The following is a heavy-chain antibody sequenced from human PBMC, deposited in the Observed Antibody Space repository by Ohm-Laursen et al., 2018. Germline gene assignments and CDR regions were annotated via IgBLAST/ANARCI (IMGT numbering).Heavy chain of an antibody. Sequence: SLRLSCAASGFSFSNYGMYWVRQAPGKGLEWVAVISYDGGNKYYGDSVKGRLTISRDNSKNTLYLQMNSLRAEDTALYYCAKDYQGIAVAGTSDYWGQGTLVTVSS. J-gene: IGHJ4*02. D-gene: IGHD6-19*01. CDR3: AKDYQGIAVAGTSDY. CDR1: GFSFSNYG. V-gene: IGHV3-30*18. CDR2: ISYDGGNK.